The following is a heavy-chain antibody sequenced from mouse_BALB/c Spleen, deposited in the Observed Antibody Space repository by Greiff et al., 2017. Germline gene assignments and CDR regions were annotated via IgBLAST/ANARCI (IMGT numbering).Heavy chain of an antibody. CDR3: TRGGRFPYYFDY. V-gene: IGHV6-6*02. J-gene: IGHJ2*01. CDR2: IRLKSNNYAT. Sequence: EVKVVESGGGLVQPGGSMKLSCVASGFTFSNYWMNWVRQSPEKGLEWVAEIRLKSNNYATHYAESVKGRFTISRDDSKSSVYLQMNNLRAEDTGIYYCTRGGRFPYYFDYWGQGTTLTVSS. CDR1: GFTFSNYW.